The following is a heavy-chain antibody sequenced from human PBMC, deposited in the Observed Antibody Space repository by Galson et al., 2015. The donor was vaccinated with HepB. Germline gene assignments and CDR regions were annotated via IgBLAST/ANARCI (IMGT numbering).Heavy chain of an antibody. V-gene: IGHV5-10-1*01. D-gene: IGHD2-21*01. CDR3: AELGIVPGKKASPDLDY. CDR1: GYSFTNYW. Sequence: SGAEVKKPGESLRISCKASGYSFTNYWINWVRQMPGKGLEWMGRIDPANSYTNYSPSFQGHVTIPADKSMAYLQGSSLKAADTAMYYCAELGIVPGKKASPDLDYGVQRSLVTVSS. J-gene: IGHJ4*02. CDR2: IDPANSYT.